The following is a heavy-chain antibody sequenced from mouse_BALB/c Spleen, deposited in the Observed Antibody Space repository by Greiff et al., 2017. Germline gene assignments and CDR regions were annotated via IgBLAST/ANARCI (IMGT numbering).Heavy chain of an antibody. Sequence: VQLKESGGGLVKPGGSLKLSCAASGFTFSSYAMSWVRQSPEKRLEWVAEISSGGSYTYYPDTVTGRFTISRDNAKNTLYLEMSSLRSEDTAMYYCARPSTTVVEGFAYWGQGTLVTVSA. J-gene: IGHJ3*01. D-gene: IGHD1-1*01. CDR3: ARPSTTVVEGFAY. CDR1: GFTFSSYA. V-gene: IGHV5-9-4*01. CDR2: ISSGGSYT.